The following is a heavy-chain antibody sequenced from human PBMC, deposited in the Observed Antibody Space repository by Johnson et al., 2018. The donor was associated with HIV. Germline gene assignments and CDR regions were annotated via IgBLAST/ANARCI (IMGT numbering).Heavy chain of an antibody. CDR3: GKDDLGWELSHDDAFDI. D-gene: IGHD1-26*01. CDR1: GFTFSSYA. J-gene: IGHJ3*02. CDR2: ISYDGSNK. Sequence: QVQLVESGGGVVQPGGSLRLSCAASGFTFSSYAMHWVRQAPGKGLEWVAVISYDGSNKYYADYVKGRFTISRDNSKNTLYLQMNSLRAEDTAVYYCGKDDLGWELSHDDAFDIWGQGTMVIVSS. V-gene: IGHV3-30*04.